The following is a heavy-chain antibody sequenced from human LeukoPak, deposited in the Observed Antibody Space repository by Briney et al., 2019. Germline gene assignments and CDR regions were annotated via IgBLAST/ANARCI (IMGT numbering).Heavy chain of an antibody. CDR2: INPLGGNT. CDR1: GYTFTNYG. D-gene: IGHD1-26*01. Sequence: ASVKVSCKASGYTFTNYGISWVRQAPGQGLEWMGIINPLGGNTNYAQKFQGRVTMTRDMSASTAYMELRSLRSDDTAVYYCARDRIVGASNAFDIWGQGTMVTVSS. J-gene: IGHJ3*02. CDR3: ARDRIVGASNAFDI. V-gene: IGHV1-18*01.